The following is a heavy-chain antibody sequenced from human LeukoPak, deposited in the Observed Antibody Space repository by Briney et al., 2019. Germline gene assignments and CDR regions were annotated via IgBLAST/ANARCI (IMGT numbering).Heavy chain of an antibody. CDR3: AIGVAAAGIVGDY. D-gene: IGHD6-13*01. V-gene: IGHV1-8*02. Sequence: ASVKVSCKASGYTFTSYGISWVRQAAGQGLEWMGWMNPKSGKTVYAQKFQGRVTMTRNTSISTAYMELSSLRSEDTAVYYCAIGVAAAGIVGDYWGQGTLVTVSS. J-gene: IGHJ4*02. CDR1: GYTFTSYG. CDR2: MNPKSGKT.